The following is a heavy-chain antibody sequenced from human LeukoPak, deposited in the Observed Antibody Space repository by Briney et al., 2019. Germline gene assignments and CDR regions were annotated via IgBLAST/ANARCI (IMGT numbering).Heavy chain of an antibody. CDR3: ARDVGGNYDYVWGSYRVDY. D-gene: IGHD3-16*01. CDR2: ISAYNGNT. Sequence: ASVKVSCKASGYTFTSYGISWVRQAPGQGLEWMGWISAYNGNTNYAQKLQGRVTMTTDTSTSTAYMELRSLRSDDTAVYYCARDVGGNYDYVWGSYRVDYWGQGTLVTVSS. V-gene: IGHV1-18*01. J-gene: IGHJ4*02. CDR1: GYTFTSYG.